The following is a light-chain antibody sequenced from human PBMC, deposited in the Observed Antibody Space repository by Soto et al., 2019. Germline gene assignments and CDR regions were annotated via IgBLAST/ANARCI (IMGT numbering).Light chain of an antibody. V-gene: IGKV3-11*01. J-gene: IGKJ2*01. CDR1: QSVSSY. CDR2: DAS. Sequence: EIVLTQSPATLSLSPGERATLSCRASQSVSSYLAWYQQKPGQAPRLLIYDASNMATGIPARFSGSGSGTDFTLTISSLEPEDFAVYYCQQRSNWPLYTFCQGTKLEIK. CDR3: QQRSNWPLYT.